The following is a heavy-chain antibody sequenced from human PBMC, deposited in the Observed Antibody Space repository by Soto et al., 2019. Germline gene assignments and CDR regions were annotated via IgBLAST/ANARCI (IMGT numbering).Heavy chain of an antibody. CDR1: GDTFTDYY. J-gene: IGHJ4*02. V-gene: IGHV1-46*01. CDR3: ARVGHVVVVTAALDY. D-gene: IGHD2-21*02. Sequence: QVQLMQSGAEVKKPGASVKVSCKASGDTFTDYYIHWVRQAPGQGLEWMGTVNPSGGHTTYAQHFLGRVTMTRDTSTSTLYMELTSLTSVDTAIYYWARVGHVVVVTAALDYWFQGTLVTVSS. CDR2: VNPSGGHT.